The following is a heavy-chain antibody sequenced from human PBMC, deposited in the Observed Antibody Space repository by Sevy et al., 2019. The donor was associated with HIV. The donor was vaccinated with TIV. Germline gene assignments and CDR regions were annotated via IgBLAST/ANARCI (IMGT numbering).Heavy chain of an antibody. D-gene: IGHD3-10*01. V-gene: IGHV3-7*01. CDR1: GFTTGFTFSDYW. J-gene: IGHJ4*02. CDR3: ARGGYYGYSGLDY. CDR2: IKEDGTEI. Sequence: GESLKISCAASGFTTGFTFSDYWMAWVRQAPGKGLEWVANIKEDGTEIYYLDSLKGRFTISRDNAKNLLYLQMNSLRAEDTAVYYCARGGYYGYSGLDYRGQGTLVTVSS.